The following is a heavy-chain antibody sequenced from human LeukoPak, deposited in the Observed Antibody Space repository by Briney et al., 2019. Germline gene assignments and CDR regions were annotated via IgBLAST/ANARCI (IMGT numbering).Heavy chain of an antibody. D-gene: IGHD3-10*01. CDR3: ARGNGPGSFLIDY. V-gene: IGHV3-30-3*01. J-gene: IGHJ4*02. CDR1: GFTFSSFA. CDR2: ISNDDGAK. Sequence: GRSLRLSCAASGFTFSSFAMHCVRQAPGKGLEWAALISNDDGAKHYANSVKGRFTVSRDNSKSTLYLEMNSLRAEDTAVYFCARGNGPGSFLIDYLGQGALVTVSS.